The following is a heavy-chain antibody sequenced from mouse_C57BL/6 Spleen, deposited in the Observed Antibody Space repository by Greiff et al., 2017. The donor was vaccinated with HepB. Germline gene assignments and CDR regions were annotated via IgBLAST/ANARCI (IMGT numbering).Heavy chain of an antibody. D-gene: IGHD3-2*02. J-gene: IGHJ2*01. CDR1: GYSFTGYY. CDR3: AREGSSGYSDD. Sequence: VQLQQSGPELVKPGASVKISCKASGYSFTGYYMNWVKQSPEKSLEWIGEINPSTGGTTYNQKFKAKATLTVDKSSSTAYMQLKSLTSEDSAVYYCAREGSSGYSDDWGQGTTLTVSS. V-gene: IGHV1-42*01. CDR2: INPSTGGT.